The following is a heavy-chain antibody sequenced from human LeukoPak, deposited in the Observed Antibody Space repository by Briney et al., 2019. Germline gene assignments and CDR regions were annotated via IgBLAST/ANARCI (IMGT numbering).Heavy chain of an antibody. CDR1: GYTFTSYA. D-gene: IGHD6-6*01. V-gene: IGHV1-3*01. Sequence: ASVKVSCKASGYTFTSYAMHWVRQAPGQRLEWMGWINAGNGNKKYSQKFQGRVTITRDTSASTAYMELSSLRSEDTAVYYCARGGAARLHFQNWGQGTLVTVSS. CDR3: ARGGAARLHFQN. CDR2: INAGNGNK. J-gene: IGHJ1*01.